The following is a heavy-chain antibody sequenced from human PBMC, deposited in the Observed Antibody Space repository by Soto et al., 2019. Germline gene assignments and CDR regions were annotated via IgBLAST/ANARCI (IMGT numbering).Heavy chain of an antibody. J-gene: IGHJ6*02. Sequence: GASVKVSCKASGYTFSTYGISWVRQAPEQGLEWMGWISAHNGHTNYVQKFQDRVTMTTDTSTSTAYMELRSLRSDDTAVYYCARSDCSSTSCYIPAREDYYYYGMDVWGQGTTVTVS. D-gene: IGHD2-2*02. V-gene: IGHV1-18*01. CDR3: ARSDCSSTSCYIPAREDYYYYGMDV. CDR1: GYTFSTYG. CDR2: ISAHNGHT.